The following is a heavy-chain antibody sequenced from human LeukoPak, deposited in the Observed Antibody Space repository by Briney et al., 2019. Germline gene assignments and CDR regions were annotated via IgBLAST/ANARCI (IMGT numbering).Heavy chain of an antibody. D-gene: IGHD3-10*01. Sequence: GGSLRLSCAASGFTFSDSAIHWVRQASGKGLEWVGRIRSKSNSYAANYAESAKGRFTISRDESKNTAYLQMNSLTTEDTAVYYCTTTIYGSGKAGYWGQGTQVTVSS. CDR1: GFTFSDSA. V-gene: IGHV3-73*01. CDR2: IRSKSNSYAA. J-gene: IGHJ4*02. CDR3: TTTIYGSGKAGY.